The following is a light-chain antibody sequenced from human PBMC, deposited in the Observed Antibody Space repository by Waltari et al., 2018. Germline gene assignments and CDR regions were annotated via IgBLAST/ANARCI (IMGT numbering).Light chain of an antibody. J-gene: IGKJ1*01. V-gene: IGKV1-17*01. Sequence: DIQMSQSPSSLSASVGDRVTITCRASQGISNSLNWYQQKPGKAPKLLISYANILTSGVPSRFSGSGSGTEFTLTISSLQPEDFATYFCQQGSGYPRTFGLGIKVEI. CDR3: QQGSGYPRT. CDR2: YAN. CDR1: QGISNS.